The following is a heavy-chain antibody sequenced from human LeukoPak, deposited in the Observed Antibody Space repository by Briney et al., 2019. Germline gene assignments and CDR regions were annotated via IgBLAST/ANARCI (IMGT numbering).Heavy chain of an antibody. CDR3: ARAPSFGDYGGDY. CDR2: ISAYSGDT. D-gene: IGHD4-17*01. Sequence: ASVKVSCKASGYKFTHYSISWVRQAPGQGLEWMGWISAYSGDTNYAQRLQGRLTMTTDTSPTTAYLELGSLTSDDTAVYYCARAPSFGDYGGDYWGQGTLVTVSS. V-gene: IGHV1-18*01. J-gene: IGHJ4*02. CDR1: GYKFTHYS.